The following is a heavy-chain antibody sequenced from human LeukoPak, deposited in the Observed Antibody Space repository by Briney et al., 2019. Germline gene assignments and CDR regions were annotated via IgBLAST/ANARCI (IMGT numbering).Heavy chain of an antibody. CDR1: GFTFSSYA. V-gene: IGHV3-30*02. CDR2: IRYDGSNK. Sequence: PGGSLRLSCAASGFTFSSYAMHWVRQAPGKGLEWVAFIRYDGSNKYYADSVKGRFTISRDNSKNTLSLQMNSLRAEDTAVYYCAKARGIAMVRGDPNLCESWGQGALVTVSS. D-gene: IGHD3-10*01. CDR3: AKARGIAMVRGDPNLCES. J-gene: IGHJ5*02.